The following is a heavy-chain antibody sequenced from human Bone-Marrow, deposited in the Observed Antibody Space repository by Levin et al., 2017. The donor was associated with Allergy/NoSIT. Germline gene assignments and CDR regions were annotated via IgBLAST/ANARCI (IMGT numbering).Heavy chain of an antibody. CDR2: IYPGDSHT. CDR3: ARSHIYGVSPWLGFEF. Sequence: GGSLRLSCKGSGDSFTNYWIGWVRQMPGKGLEWMGIIYPGDSHTRYSPSFQGQVIISADKSISTAYLQWNSLKASDSAMYYCARSHIYGVSPWLGFEFWGQGTLVTVSS. J-gene: IGHJ4*02. V-gene: IGHV5-51*01. D-gene: IGHD5-18*01. CDR1: GDSFTNYW.